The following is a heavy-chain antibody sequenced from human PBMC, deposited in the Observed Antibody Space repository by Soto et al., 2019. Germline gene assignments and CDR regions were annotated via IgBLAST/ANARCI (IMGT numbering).Heavy chain of an antibody. V-gene: IGHV1-2*04. D-gene: IGHD3-22*01. CDR3: AREHYSDSSGSYGMDV. CDR2: INPNSGGT. CDR1: GYTFTGYY. J-gene: IGHJ6*02. Sequence: QVKLVQSGAEVKKPGASVKVSCRTSGYTFTGYYIHWVRQAPGQGLEWMGWINPNSGGTKYGQMFQGWVTMTRDTSINTAYLELSRLRSDDTAIYYCAREHYSDSSGSYGMDVWGQGTTVTVSS.